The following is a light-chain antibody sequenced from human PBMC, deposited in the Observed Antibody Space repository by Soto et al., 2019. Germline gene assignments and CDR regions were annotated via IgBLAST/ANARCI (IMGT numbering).Light chain of an antibody. CDR2: AAS. CDR3: QQRTDWPLT. CDR1: QSVSSY. Sequence: EVVLTQSPATLSLSPGERATLSCRASQSVSSYIAWYQHKTGQAPRLLIYAASNRATGIPARFSGSGSGTDFTLTISSLEPADFAVYYCQQRTDWPLTFGGGTKVEIK. J-gene: IGKJ4*01. V-gene: IGKV3-11*01.